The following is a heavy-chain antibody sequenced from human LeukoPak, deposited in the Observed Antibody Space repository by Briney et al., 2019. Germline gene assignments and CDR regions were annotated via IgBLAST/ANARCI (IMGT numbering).Heavy chain of an antibody. V-gene: IGHV3-30*03. D-gene: IGHD1-26*01. J-gene: IGHJ4*02. CDR3: ARDLIVGATRSRHFDY. Sequence: GGSLRLSCAASGFTFSSYGMHWVHQAPGKGLEWVAVISYDGNNEYYADSVKGRFTISRDNSKNTLYLQMNSLRAEDTAVYYCARDLIVGATRSRHFDYWGQGTLVTVSS. CDR2: ISYDGNNE. CDR1: GFTFSSYG.